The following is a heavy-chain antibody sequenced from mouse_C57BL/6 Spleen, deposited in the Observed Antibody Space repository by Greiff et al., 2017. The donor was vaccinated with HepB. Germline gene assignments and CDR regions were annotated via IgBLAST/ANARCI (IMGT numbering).Heavy chain of an antibody. V-gene: IGHV1-50*01. CDR2: IDPSDSYT. Sequence: QVQLQQSGAELVKPGASVKLSCKASGYTFTSYWMQWVKQRPGQGLEWIGEIDPSDSYTNYNQEFKGKATLTVDTSSSTAYMQLSSLTSEDSAVYYCARSGNYVYYAMDYWGQGTSVTVSS. D-gene: IGHD2-1*01. CDR1: GYTFTSYW. CDR3: ARSGNYVYYAMDY. J-gene: IGHJ4*01.